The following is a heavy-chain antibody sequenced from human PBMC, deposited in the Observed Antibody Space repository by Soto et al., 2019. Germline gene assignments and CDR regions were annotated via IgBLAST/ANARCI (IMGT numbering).Heavy chain of an antibody. J-gene: IGHJ5*02. D-gene: IGHD4-4*01. V-gene: IGHV1-69*02. Sequence: SVKVSCKASGGTFSSYTISWVRQAPGQGLEWMGRIIPILGIANYAQKFQGRVTITADKSTSTAYMELSSLRSEDTAVYYCARAYSRGTNWFDPWGQGTLVTVSS. CDR3: ARAYSRGTNWFDP. CDR2: IIPILGIA. CDR1: GGTFSSYT.